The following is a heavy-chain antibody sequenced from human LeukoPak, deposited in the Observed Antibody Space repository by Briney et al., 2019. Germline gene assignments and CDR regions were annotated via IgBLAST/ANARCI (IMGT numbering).Heavy chain of an antibody. D-gene: IGHD2-2*01. V-gene: IGHV1-18*01. CDR3: AKDNVDIVVVPAAYFDY. CDR2: ISAYNGNT. Sequence: ASVKVSCKASGYTFTSYGISWVRQAPGQGLEWMGWISAYNGNTNYAQKLQGRVTMTTDTSTSTAYMELRSLRSDDTAVYYCAKDNVDIVVVPAAYFDYWGQGTLVTVSS. J-gene: IGHJ4*02. CDR1: GYTFTSYG.